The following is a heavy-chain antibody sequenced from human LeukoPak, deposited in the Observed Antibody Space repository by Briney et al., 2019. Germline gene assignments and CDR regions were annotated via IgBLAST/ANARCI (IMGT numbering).Heavy chain of an antibody. Sequence: SETLSLTCTVSGGSISSYYWSWIRQPPGKGLEWIGYIYYSGSTNYNPSLKSRVTMSGDTSQNQFSLKVTSVTAADTAVYYCARRPTAMDAFDIWGQGTMVTVSS. CDR2: IYYSGST. V-gene: IGHV4-59*08. CDR3: ARRPTAMDAFDI. D-gene: IGHD2-2*01. J-gene: IGHJ3*02. CDR1: GGSISSYY.